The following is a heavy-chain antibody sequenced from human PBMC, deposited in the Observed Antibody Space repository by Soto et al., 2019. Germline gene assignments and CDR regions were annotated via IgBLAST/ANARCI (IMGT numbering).Heavy chain of an antibody. D-gene: IGHD3-10*01. CDR1: GGTFSSYA. CDR2: IIPIFGTA. V-gene: IGHV1-69*13. J-gene: IGHJ6*02. Sequence: SVKVSCKASGGTFSSYAISWVRQAPGQGLEWMGGIIPIFGTANYAQKFQGRVTITADESTSTAYMELSSLRSEDTAVYYCASSYYYGSGSPYGMDVWGQGTTVTV. CDR3: ASSYYYGSGSPYGMDV.